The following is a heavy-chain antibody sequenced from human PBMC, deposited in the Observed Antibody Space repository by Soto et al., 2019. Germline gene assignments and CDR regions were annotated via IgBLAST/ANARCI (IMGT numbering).Heavy chain of an antibody. CDR3: ARERYQVISDGMDV. Sequence: GASVKVSCKASGYTFTGYYVHWVREAPGQGLEWMGWINPETGGTSYAQKSQGRVTLSRDTSINTAYLGLSRLRFDDAAVYFCARERYQVISDGMDVWGQGTTVTVSS. V-gene: IGHV1-2*02. CDR2: INPETGGT. CDR1: GYTFTGYY. D-gene: IGHD2-2*01. J-gene: IGHJ6*02.